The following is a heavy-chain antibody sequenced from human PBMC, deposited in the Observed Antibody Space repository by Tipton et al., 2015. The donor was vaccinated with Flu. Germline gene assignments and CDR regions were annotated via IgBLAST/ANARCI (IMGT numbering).Heavy chain of an antibody. CDR2: TSASNSGT. J-gene: IGHJ4*02. CDR1: GYTFSSYA. D-gene: IGHD2-21*02. V-gene: IGHV1-18*04. Sequence: QVQLVQSGAEVKKPGASVKVSCKASGYTFSSYAISWVRQAPGQGLEWMGWTSASNSGTKYAQKFEGRVTMTKDTSTSTAFMELKGLRYDDTATYFCVRMNPAFCGGDCYFYWGQGTRVTVS. CDR3: VRMNPAFCGGDCYFY.